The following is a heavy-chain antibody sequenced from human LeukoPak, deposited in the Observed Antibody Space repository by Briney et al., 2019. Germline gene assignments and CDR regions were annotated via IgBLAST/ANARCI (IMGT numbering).Heavy chain of an antibody. V-gene: IGHV3-48*03. CDR1: RFTFSSYA. CDR2: ISSSGSTI. CDR3: ARGFPHFDY. Sequence: GGSLRLSCAASRFTFSSYAMSWVRQAPGKGLEWVSYISSSGSTIYYVDSVKGRFTISRDNGKNSLYLQMNSLRAEDTAVYYCARGFPHFDYWGQGTLVTVSS. J-gene: IGHJ4*02.